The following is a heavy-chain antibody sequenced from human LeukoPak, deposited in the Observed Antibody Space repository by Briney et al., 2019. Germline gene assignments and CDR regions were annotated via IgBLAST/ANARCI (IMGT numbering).Heavy chain of an antibody. D-gene: IGHD6-6*01. CDR1: GYTFTGYY. Sequence: ASVKVSCKASGYTFTGYYMHWVRQAPGQGLEWMGWINPNSGGTNYAQKFQGRVTMTRDTSISTAYMELSRLRSDDTAVYYCARGVHSSSTRHPARYYYYYMDVWGKGTTVTVSS. J-gene: IGHJ6*03. CDR2: INPNSGGT. V-gene: IGHV1-2*02. CDR3: ARGVHSSSTRHPARYYYYYMDV.